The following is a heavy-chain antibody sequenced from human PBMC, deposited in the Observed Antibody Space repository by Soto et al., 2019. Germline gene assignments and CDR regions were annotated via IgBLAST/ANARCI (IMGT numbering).Heavy chain of an antibody. CDR1: GFTFSSYW. V-gene: IGHV3-7*05. CDR3: ARALEGFSSGWLYYYYYGMDV. CDR2: IKQDGSEK. Sequence: GGSLRLSCAASGFTFSSYWMSWVRQAPGKGLEWVANIKQDGSEKYYVDSVKGRFTISRDNAKNSLYLQMNSLRAEDTAVYYCARALEGFSSGWLYYYYYGMDVWGQGTTVTVSS. D-gene: IGHD6-19*01. J-gene: IGHJ6*02.